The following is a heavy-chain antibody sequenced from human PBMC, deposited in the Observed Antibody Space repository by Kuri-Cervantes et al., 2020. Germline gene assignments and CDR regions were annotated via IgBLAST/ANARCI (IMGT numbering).Heavy chain of an antibody. J-gene: IGHJ6*02. CDR1: GFTFSSYG. D-gene: IGHD1-26*01. V-gene: IGHV3-33*01. CDR3: ARAVVDSGSYYLHYYYGMDV. CDR2: IWYDGSNK. Sequence: LSLTCAASGFTFSSYGMHWVRQAPGKGLEWVAVIWYDGSNKYYADSVKGRFTISRDNSKNTLYLQMNSLRAEDTAVYYCARAVVDSGSYYLHYYYGMDVWGQGTTVTVSS.